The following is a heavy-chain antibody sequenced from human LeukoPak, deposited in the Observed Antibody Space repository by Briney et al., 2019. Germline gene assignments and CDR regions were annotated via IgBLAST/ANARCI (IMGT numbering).Heavy chain of an antibody. J-gene: IGHJ4*02. V-gene: IGHV3-48*02. Sequence: GGSLRLSCAASGFSVSSNYMSWVRQAPGKGLEWVSYITGSGSPIYYADSVKGRFTISRDNAKNSLYLQMNSLRDEDTAVYYCVRDPEALDYWGQGTLVTVSS. CDR2: ITGSGSPI. CDR1: GFSVSSNY. CDR3: VRDPEALDY.